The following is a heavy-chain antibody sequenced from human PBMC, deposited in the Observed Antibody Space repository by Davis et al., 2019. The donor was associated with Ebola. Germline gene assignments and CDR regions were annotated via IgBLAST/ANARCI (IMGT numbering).Heavy chain of an antibody. CDR2: LYRDGRT. D-gene: IGHD4-17*01. CDR3: TRHVSGDFWYFDL. CDR1: GFIVSEQY. V-gene: IGHV3-53*01. Sequence: GESLKISCSASGFIVSEQYMSWVRQPPGKGLEWVSVLYRDGRTHYADSVKGRFTVSRDNSNNTLFLQMNSLRAEDTAVYYCTRHVSGDFWYFDLWGRGTLVTVSS. J-gene: IGHJ2*01.